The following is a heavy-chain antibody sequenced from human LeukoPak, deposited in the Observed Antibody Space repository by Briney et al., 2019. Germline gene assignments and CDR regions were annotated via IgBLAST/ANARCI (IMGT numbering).Heavy chain of an antibody. CDR1: GGSISSGDYY. CDR2: ISHSGGT. Sequence: SETLSLTCTVSGGSISSGDYYWSWIRQPPGKGLEWIAYISHSGGTYYNPSLKSRATISLDTSTNQFSLKLNSVTAADTAVYYCARHYGPWGQGTLVTVSS. CDR3: ARHYGP. D-gene: IGHD3-16*01. J-gene: IGHJ5*02. V-gene: IGHV4-30-4*01.